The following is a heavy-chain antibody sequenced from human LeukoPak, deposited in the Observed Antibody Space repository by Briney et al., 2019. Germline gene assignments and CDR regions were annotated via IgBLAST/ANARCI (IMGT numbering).Heavy chain of an antibody. Sequence: SETLSLTCGVSGGSFGSHYWTWIRQPPGKGLEWIGEINPRGSTNYNPSLESRVTVSADTSRNQFSLKLSSVTAADTAVYYCARRSGQPEVFFDYWGQGSLVTVSS. J-gene: IGHJ4*02. D-gene: IGHD2-2*01. CDR1: GGSFGSHY. CDR3: ARRSGQPEVFFDY. V-gene: IGHV4-34*01. CDR2: INPRGST.